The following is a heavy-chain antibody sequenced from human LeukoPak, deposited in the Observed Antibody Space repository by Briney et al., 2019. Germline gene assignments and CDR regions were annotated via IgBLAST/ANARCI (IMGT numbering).Heavy chain of an antibody. CDR1: GFTFSSYE. CDR2: ISSSGSTT. Sequence: PGGSLRLSCAASGFTFSSYEMNWVRQAPGKGLEWVSYISSSGSTTYYADFVKGRFTISRDNAKNSLYLQMNSLRAEDTAVYYCAGETNDMIVVVDLLGFDYWGQGTLVTVSS. CDR3: AGETNDMIVVVDLLGFDY. V-gene: IGHV3-48*03. J-gene: IGHJ4*02. D-gene: IGHD3-22*01.